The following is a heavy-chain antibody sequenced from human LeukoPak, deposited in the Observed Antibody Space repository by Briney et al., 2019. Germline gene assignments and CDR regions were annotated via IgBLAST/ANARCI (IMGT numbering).Heavy chain of an antibody. CDR1: GFTFNSYA. CDR2: IFGSGGSA. V-gene: IGHV3-23*01. CDR3: AKTTTGYSSGRYPGWPADY. J-gene: IGHJ4*02. Sequence: GGSLTLSCAAYGFTFNSYAMYWVRQAPGKGLEWVSGIFGSGGSAHYADSVKGRFTISRDNSKNSVYLQMSSLRAEDTAVYYCAKTTTGYSSGRYPGWPADYWGQGSLVTVSS. D-gene: IGHD6-19*01.